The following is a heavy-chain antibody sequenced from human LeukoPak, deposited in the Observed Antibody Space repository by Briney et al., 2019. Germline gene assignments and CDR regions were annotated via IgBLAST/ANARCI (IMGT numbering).Heavy chain of an antibody. V-gene: IGHV1-18*01. D-gene: IGHD3-10*01. J-gene: IGHJ4*02. CDR3: ARGSLYYYGSGSWYYFDY. CDR2: ISAYNGNT. CDR1: GFTFTSYG. Sequence: PGGSLRLSCAASGFTFTSYGISWVRQAPGQGLEWMGWISAYNGNTNYAQKLQGRVTMTTDTSTSTAYMELRSLRSDDTAVYYCARGSLYYYGSGSWYYFDYWGQGTLVTVSS.